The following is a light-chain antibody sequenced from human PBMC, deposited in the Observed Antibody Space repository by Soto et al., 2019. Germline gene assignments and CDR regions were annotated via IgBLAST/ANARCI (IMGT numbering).Light chain of an antibody. Sequence: QSALTQPASVSGSPGQSITISCTGTSSDVGGYNYVSWYRQHPGKAPKLIIYDVSNRPSGVSIRFSGSKSGNTASLTISGFQAEDEADYYCSSYTSSSTPFLFGTGTKLTVL. CDR1: SSDVGGYNY. CDR2: DVS. CDR3: SSYTSSSTPFL. J-gene: IGLJ1*01. V-gene: IGLV2-14*01.